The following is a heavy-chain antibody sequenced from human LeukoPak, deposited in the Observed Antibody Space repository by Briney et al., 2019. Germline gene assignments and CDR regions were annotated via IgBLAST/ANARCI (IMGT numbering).Heavy chain of an antibody. CDR1: GGSISSSSYY. V-gene: IGHV4-39*01. CDR2: IYYSGST. J-gene: IGHJ4*02. CDR3: ASEYGTITMVRGVINY. D-gene: IGHD3-10*01. Sequence: PSETLSLTCTVSGGSISSSSYYWGWTRQPPGKGLEWIGSIYYSGSTYYNPSLKSPVTISVDTSKNQFSLKLSSVTAADTAVYYCASEYGTITMVRGVINYWGQGTLVTVSS.